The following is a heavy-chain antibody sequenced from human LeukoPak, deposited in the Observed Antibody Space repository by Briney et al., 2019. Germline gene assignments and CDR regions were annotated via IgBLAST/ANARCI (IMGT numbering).Heavy chain of an antibody. D-gene: IGHD3-16*01. J-gene: IGHJ4*02. CDR2: IRSKANSYAT. CDR3: TRQDGVFQFDY. Sequence: GGSLRLSCAASGFTFSGSAMHWVRQGSGQGVEWVCRIRSKANSYATAYAASVKGRLTISRDDSKNTAYLQMNSLKTEATAVYYCTRQDGVFQFDYWGQGTLVTVSS. CDR1: GFTFSGSA. V-gene: IGHV3-73*01.